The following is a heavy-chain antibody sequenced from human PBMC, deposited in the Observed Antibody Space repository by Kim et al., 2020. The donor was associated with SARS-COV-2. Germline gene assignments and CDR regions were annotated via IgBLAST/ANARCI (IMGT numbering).Heavy chain of an antibody. CDR3: ARSGLYDFWSGLVYYGMDV. V-gene: IGHV5-10-1*01. CDR1: GYSFTSYW. Sequence: GESLKISCKGSGYSFTSYWISWVRQMPGKGLEWMGRIDPSDSYTNYSPSFQGHVTISADKSISTAYLQWSSLKASDTAMYYCARSGLYDFWSGLVYYGMDVWGQGTTVTVSS. CDR2: IDPSDSYT. D-gene: IGHD3-3*01. J-gene: IGHJ6*02.